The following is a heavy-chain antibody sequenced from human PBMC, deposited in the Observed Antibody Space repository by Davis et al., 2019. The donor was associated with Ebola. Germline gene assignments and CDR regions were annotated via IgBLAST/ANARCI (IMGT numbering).Heavy chain of an antibody. J-gene: IGHJ4*02. V-gene: IGHV3-21*01. Sequence: GGSLRLSCAASGFTFSSYSMNWVRQAPGKGLEWVSSISSSSSYIYYADSVKGRFTISRDNAKNSLYLQMNSLRDEDTAVYYCARWGWLLYYFDYWGQGTLVTVSS. CDR2: ISSSSSYI. CDR3: ARWGWLLYYFDY. D-gene: IGHD3-3*01. CDR1: GFTFSSYS.